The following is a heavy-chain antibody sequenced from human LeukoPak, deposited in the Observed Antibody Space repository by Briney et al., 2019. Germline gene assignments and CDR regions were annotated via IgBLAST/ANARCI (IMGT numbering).Heavy chain of an antibody. D-gene: IGHD4-17*01. CDR1: GYSFIRYY. J-gene: IGHJ4*02. CDR2: ISPESGAT. Sequence: ASVKVSCKASGYSFIRYYIHWVRQAPGQGLEWMGWISPESGATLYAPKFEGRVTLTRDTSNTTAYMELSRLRSDDTAVYYCARTDYGDCFDYWGQGTRVTVSS. V-gene: IGHV1-2*02. CDR3: ARTDYGDCFDY.